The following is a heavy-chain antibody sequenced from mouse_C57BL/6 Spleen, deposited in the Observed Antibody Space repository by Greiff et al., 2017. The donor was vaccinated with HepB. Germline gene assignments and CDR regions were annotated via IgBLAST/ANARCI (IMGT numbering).Heavy chain of an antibody. V-gene: IGHV1-81*01. CDR1: GYTFTSYG. CDR2: IYPRSGNT. CDR3: ARYSSVYYYAMDY. Sequence: VQLQQSGAELARPGASVKLSCKASGYTFTSYGISWVKQRTGQGLEWIGEIYPRSGNTYYNEKFKGKATLTADKSSSTAYMELRSLTSEDSAVYFCARYSSVYYYAMDYWGQGTSVTVSS. J-gene: IGHJ4*01. D-gene: IGHD3-2*02.